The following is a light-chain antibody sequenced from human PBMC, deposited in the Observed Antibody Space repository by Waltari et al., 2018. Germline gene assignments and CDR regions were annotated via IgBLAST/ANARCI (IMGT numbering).Light chain of an antibody. V-gene: IGKV1-5*03. CDR3: QHYNYDLET. Sequence: DIQMTQSPSTLSASVGDRVTITCRASQSISHWLAWYQQKPGKAPKLRIYRGSTLQSGVPSRFSGSGSGTEFTLTISSLQPDDFGSYYCQHYNYDLETFGQGTKVEIK. J-gene: IGKJ1*01. CDR1: QSISHW. CDR2: RGS.